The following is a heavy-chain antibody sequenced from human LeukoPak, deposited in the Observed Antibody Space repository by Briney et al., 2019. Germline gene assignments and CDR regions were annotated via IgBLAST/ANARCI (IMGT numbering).Heavy chain of an antibody. V-gene: IGHV1-18*01. CDR1: GGTFSSYA. Sequence: ASVKVSCKASGGTFSSYAISWVRQAPGQGLEWMGWISAYNGNTNYAQKLQGRVTMTTDTSTSTAYMELRSLRSDDTAVYYCARDQVGATEFDYWGQGTLVTVSS. CDR2: ISAYNGNT. CDR3: ARDQVGATEFDY. J-gene: IGHJ4*02. D-gene: IGHD1-26*01.